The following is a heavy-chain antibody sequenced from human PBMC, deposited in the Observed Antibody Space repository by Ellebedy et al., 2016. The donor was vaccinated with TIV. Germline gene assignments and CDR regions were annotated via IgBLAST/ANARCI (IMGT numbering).Heavy chain of an antibody. D-gene: IGHD1-14*01. CDR2: ISSSSTYI. Sequence: GESLKISXAAPGFTLTYYSMNWVRQAPGKGLEWVSSISSSSTYINYVDSVKGRFTISRDNSKNTLYLQMNSLRVEDTAIYYCAKSAAGTSGWFDPWGQGTLVTVSS. CDR1: GFTLTYYS. V-gene: IGHV3-21*04. CDR3: AKSAAGTSGWFDP. J-gene: IGHJ5*02.